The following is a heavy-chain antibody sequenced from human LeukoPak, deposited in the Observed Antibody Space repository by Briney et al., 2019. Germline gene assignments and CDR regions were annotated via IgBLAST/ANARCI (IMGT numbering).Heavy chain of an antibody. J-gene: IGHJ6*03. V-gene: IGHV7-4-1*02. CDR2: INTNTGNP. CDR3: ARGGPTGYVDYYYYYMDV. Sequence: GASVKVSCKASGYTFTSHVINWVRQAPGQGLEWRGGINTNTGNPTYAQGFKGRFVFSLDTFIGSANLQISSLKTEDTAVYFCARGGPTGYVDYYYYYMDVWGKGTTVTVSS. D-gene: IGHD3-9*01. CDR1: GYTFTSHV.